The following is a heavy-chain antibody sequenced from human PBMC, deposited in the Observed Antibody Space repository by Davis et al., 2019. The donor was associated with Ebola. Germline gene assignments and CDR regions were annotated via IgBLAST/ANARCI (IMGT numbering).Heavy chain of an antibody. CDR1: GYTFTSYD. Sequence: ASVKVSCKASGYTFTSYDINSVRQATGQGLEWMGWMNPNSGNTGYAQKFQGRVTMTRNTSISTAYMELSSLRSEDTAVYYCARAEKWPEGYYGMDVWGQGTTVTVSS. CDR3: ARAEKWPEGYYGMDV. J-gene: IGHJ6*02. CDR2: MNPNSGNT. D-gene: IGHD5-12*01. V-gene: IGHV1-8*01.